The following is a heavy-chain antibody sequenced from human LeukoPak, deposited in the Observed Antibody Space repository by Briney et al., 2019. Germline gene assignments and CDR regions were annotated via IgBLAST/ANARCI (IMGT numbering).Heavy chain of an antibody. CDR3: ARRGIGWTQIDC. Sequence: GESLKISCKASGYINFKYWIGWVRQMPGKGLEWMGVIFPGDSDTRYSPSFQGQVTISADKSINTAYLQWSGLKASDTAMYYCARRGIGWTQIDCWGQGTLVTVSS. J-gene: IGHJ4*02. CDR1: GYINFKYW. CDR2: IFPGDSDT. D-gene: IGHD6-19*01. V-gene: IGHV5-51*01.